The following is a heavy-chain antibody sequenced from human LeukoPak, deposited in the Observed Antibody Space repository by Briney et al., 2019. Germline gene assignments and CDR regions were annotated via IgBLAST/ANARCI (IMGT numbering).Heavy chain of an antibody. Sequence: GGSPRLSCAASGFSFSNYGMSWVRQAPGKGLEWVSGVSASGASTYSEDSVKGRFIISRDNSKNTVFLQMNSLRAEDTAVYYCARQHTAWYVDYWGQGILVTVSS. CDR3: ARQHTAWYVDY. CDR2: VSASGAST. J-gene: IGHJ4*02. D-gene: IGHD1-1*01. CDR1: GFSFSNYG. V-gene: IGHV3-23*01.